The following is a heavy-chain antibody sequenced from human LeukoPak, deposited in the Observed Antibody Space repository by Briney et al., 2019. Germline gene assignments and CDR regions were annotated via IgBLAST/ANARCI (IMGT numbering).Heavy chain of an antibody. CDR1: GFTFSSYW. CDR3: ARGEYGSGSYHIDY. J-gene: IGHJ4*02. D-gene: IGHD3-10*01. V-gene: IGHV3-21*01. CDR2: ISSSSSYI. Sequence: PGGSLRLSCAASGFTFSSYWMHWVRQAPGKGLEWVSFISSSSSYIYYADSVKGRFTISRDNAKNSLYLQMNSLRAEDTAVYYCARGEYGSGSYHIDYWGQGTLVTVSS.